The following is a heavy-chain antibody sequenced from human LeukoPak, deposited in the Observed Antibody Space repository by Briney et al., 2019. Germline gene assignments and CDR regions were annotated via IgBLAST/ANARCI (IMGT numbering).Heavy chain of an antibody. D-gene: IGHD3-22*01. CDR3: ARGIYDSSGYHGNYYYYYMDV. Sequence: PSQTLSLTCTVSGGSISDGSSSWSWIRQPAGKGLEWIGRIYISGSTNYNPSLKSRVTMSVDTSKNQISLKLSSGTAADTAVYYCARGIYDSSGYHGNYYYYYMDVWGKGTTVTISS. CDR2: IYISGST. J-gene: IGHJ6*03. CDR1: GGSISDGSSS. V-gene: IGHV4-61*02.